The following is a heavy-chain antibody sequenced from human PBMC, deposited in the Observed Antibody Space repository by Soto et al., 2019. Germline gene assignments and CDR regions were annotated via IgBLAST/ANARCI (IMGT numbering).Heavy chain of an antibody. D-gene: IGHD2-8*01. Sequence: EVQLLESGGGLVQPGGSLRLSCAASGFTFSSYAMSWVRQAPGKGLEWVSAISGSGGSTYYADSVKGRFTISRDNAKNTLYVQMITLRAEDTAVYYCATYCTNGVCPIYYFDYWGQGTLVTVSS. V-gene: IGHV3-23*01. CDR1: GFTFSSYA. CDR3: ATYCTNGVCPIYYFDY. J-gene: IGHJ4*02. CDR2: ISGSGGST.